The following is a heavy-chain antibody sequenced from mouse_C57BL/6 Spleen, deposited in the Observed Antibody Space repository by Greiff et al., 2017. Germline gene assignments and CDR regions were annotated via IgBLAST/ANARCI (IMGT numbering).Heavy chain of an antibody. V-gene: IGHV5-6*01. J-gene: IGHJ2*01. CDR2: ISSGGSYT. CDR1: GFTFSSYG. Sequence: EVHLVESGGDLVKPGGSLKLSCAASGFTFSSYGMSWVRQTPDKRLEWVATISSGGSYTYYPDSVKGRFTISRDNAKNTLYLQMSSLKSEDTAMYYCARIYYYGSSYGVFDYWGQGTTLTVSS. D-gene: IGHD1-1*01. CDR3: ARIYYYGSSYGVFDY.